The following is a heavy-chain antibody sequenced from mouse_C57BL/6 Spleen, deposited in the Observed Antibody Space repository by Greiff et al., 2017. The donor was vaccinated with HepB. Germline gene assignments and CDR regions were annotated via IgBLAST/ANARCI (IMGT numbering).Heavy chain of an antibody. CDR1: GFSLTSYG. J-gene: IGHJ4*01. CDR2: IWSGGST. CDR3: ARKDYSSSYGYAMDY. V-gene: IGHV2-2*01. D-gene: IGHD1-1*01. Sequence: QVQLKESGPGLVQPSQSLSITCTVSGFSLTSYGVHWVRQSPGKGLEWLGVIWSGGSTDYNAAFISRLSISKDNSKSQVFFKMNSLQADDTAIYYCARKDYSSSYGYAMDYWGQGTSVTVPS.